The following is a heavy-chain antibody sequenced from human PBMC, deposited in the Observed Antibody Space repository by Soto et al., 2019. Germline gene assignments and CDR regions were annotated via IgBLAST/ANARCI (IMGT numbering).Heavy chain of an antibody. CDR3: ARPSIAGTAFDI. CDR2: ISSSSSYI. CDR1: GFTISGCS. D-gene: IGHD6-6*01. J-gene: IGHJ3*02. Sequence: GGSLRLSCEASGFTISGCSMSWVRQAPGKGLEWVSSISSSSSYIYYADSVKGRFTISRDNAKNSLYLQMNSLSAEDTAVYYCARPSIAGTAFDIWGQGTMVTVSS. V-gene: IGHV3-21*01.